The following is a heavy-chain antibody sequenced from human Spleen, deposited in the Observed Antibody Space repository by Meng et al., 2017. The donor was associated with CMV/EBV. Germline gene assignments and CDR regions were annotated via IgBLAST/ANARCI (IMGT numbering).Heavy chain of an antibody. Sequence: LRVSCAVSGITFNHYWMSWVRQAPGKGLEWVANINQDGSEKYYMDSVKGRFTISRDNAKNSLYLQMNSLRADDTAVYYCAKSHVLDYWGQGTLVTVSS. CDR3: AKSHVLDY. V-gene: IGHV3-7*01. CDR1: GITFNHYW. CDR2: INQDGSEK. J-gene: IGHJ4*02. D-gene: IGHD6-6*01.